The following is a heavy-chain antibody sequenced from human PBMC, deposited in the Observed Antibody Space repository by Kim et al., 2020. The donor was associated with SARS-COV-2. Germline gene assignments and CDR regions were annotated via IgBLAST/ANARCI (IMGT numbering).Heavy chain of an antibody. CDR3: GSLSSAYYFDY. CDR2: T. Sequence: TPYNPSRKSRATIAVATSKNQFSLELSSVTAADRAVYYCGSLSSAYYFDYWGQGTLVTVSS. D-gene: IGHD6-6*01. V-gene: IGHV4-34*01. J-gene: IGHJ4*02.